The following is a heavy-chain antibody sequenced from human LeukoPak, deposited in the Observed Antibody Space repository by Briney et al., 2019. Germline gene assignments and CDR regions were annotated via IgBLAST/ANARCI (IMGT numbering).Heavy chain of an antibody. CDR2: ISSSSSTI. CDR3: ARGPPNYDILTGYPDY. Sequence: GGSLRLSCAASGFTFSSYSMNWVRQAPGKGLEWVSYISSSSSTIYYADSVKGRFTISRDTAKNSLYLQMNSLRAEDTAVYYCARGPPNYDILTGYPDYWGQGTLVTVSS. CDR1: GFTFSSYS. V-gene: IGHV3-48*01. D-gene: IGHD3-9*01. J-gene: IGHJ4*02.